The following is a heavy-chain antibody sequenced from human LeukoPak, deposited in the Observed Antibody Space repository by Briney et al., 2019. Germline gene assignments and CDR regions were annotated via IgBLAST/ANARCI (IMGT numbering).Heavy chain of an antibody. D-gene: IGHD3-22*01. CDR1: GYTFTSYG. J-gene: IGHJ4*02. CDR3: ARSPYYDSSGYSVGFDY. Sequence: SVTVSCKASGYTFTSYGIRWVGQAPGQGLEWVGWISAYNGNTNYAQKLQGRVTMTTDTSTSTAYMELRSLTSDDTAVYYCARSPYYDSSGYSVGFDYWGQGTLVTVSS. V-gene: IGHV1-18*01. CDR2: ISAYNGNT.